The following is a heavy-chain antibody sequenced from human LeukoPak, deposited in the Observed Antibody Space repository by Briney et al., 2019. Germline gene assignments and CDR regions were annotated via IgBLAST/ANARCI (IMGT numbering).Heavy chain of an antibody. Sequence: PGGSQRLSCAASGFTFSNSWMHWVRQAPGKGLVWVSRIDSDGSTTTYADSVKGRFTISRDNAENTLYLQLSSLRGEDTAVYYCARPKDSGDSVVAFDSWGQGTLVTVSS. CDR2: IDSDGSTT. V-gene: IGHV3-74*01. CDR3: ARPKDSGDSVVAFDS. D-gene: IGHD4-17*01. J-gene: IGHJ4*02. CDR1: GFTFSNSW.